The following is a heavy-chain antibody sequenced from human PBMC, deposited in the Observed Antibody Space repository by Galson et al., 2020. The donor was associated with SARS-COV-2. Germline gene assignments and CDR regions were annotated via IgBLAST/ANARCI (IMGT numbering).Heavy chain of an antibody. V-gene: IGHV3-7*01. CDR1: RFMFNTYW. D-gene: IGHD2-15*01. Sequence: GGSLRLSCAASRFMFNTYWMSWVRQAPGKGLEWVANIHQDESEKYYVDSVKGRFTISRDNAKNSLYLQMNSLRAEDTAVYYCARAKKAWSAFDYWGQGTLVTVSS. CDR3: ARAKKAWSAFDY. J-gene: IGHJ4*02. CDR2: IHQDESEK.